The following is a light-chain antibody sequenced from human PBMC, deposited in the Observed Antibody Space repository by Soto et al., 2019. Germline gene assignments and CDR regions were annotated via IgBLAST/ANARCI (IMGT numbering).Light chain of an antibody. V-gene: IGKV1-5*03. CDR2: DGS. J-gene: IGKJ1*01. Sequence: DIQMTQSPSTLSASIGDRIIITCRASQSINTWLAWYQQKPGEAPKLLIYDGSTLASGVPSRFSGSGSETEFTLTISSLQPDDFATFYCQQYQTYSRTFGQGTKVEV. CDR1: QSINTW. CDR3: QQYQTYSRT.